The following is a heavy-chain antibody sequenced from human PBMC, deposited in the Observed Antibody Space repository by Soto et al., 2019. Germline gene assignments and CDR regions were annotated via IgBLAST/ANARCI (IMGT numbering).Heavy chain of an antibody. J-gene: IGHJ5*02. Sequence: QLLQSGGGLVQPGGSLTLSCAASGLTFGTTDMSWVRQAPGEGLEWVSTIDGSGGITYYADSVKGRFTISRDNSRNTVYLQMNSRRGDDTALYYCVKNSGWFNTWGQGALVTVSS. V-gene: IGHV3-23*01. CDR3: VKNSGWFNT. CDR2: IDGSGGIT. D-gene: IGHD3-10*01. CDR1: GLTFGTTD.